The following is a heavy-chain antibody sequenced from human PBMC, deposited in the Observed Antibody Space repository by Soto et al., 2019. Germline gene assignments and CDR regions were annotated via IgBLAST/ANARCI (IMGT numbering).Heavy chain of an antibody. CDR3: ARQGYY. V-gene: IGHV4-39*01. J-gene: IGHJ4*01. CDR1: GVSISDTSYY. CDR2: IYFNGNT. Sequence: SETLSLTCNVSGVSISDTSYYWGWIRQPPGKGLEWIGTIYFNGNTFYNPSLKSRLTISVDTSKNQISLRLTSVTAADTAVYYCARQGYYWGHGTLVTVSS.